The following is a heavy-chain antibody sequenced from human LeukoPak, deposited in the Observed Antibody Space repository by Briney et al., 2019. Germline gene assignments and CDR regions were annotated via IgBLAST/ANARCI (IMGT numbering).Heavy chain of an antibody. V-gene: IGHV1-69*04. D-gene: IGHD6-6*01. Sequence: SSVRVSCKASGDAFGTFGVDWVRQDPGHPLEWIGRIIPFVGRATYAQRLQDRLSITADKSTTTAYLELSSLRSGDTATYYCARVSGGHGSSSVLDYWGQGSLITVSS. CDR1: GDAFGTFG. CDR3: ARVSGGHGSSSVLDY. J-gene: IGHJ4*02. CDR2: IIPFVGRA.